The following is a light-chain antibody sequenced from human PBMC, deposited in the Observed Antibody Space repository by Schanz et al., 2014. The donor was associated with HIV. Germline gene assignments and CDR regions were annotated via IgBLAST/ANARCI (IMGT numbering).Light chain of an antibody. CDR2: DVS. CDR1: SIDVGGYDY. Sequence: QSALTQPASLSGSPGQSITISCTGTSIDVGGYDYVSWYQQHPDKAPRLIIYDVSNRPSGVSARFSASKTGETASLTISGLQAEDEAEYYCCSYAGSSTWVFGGGTKLTVL. V-gene: IGLV2-14*03. CDR3: CSYAGSSTWV. J-gene: IGLJ3*02.